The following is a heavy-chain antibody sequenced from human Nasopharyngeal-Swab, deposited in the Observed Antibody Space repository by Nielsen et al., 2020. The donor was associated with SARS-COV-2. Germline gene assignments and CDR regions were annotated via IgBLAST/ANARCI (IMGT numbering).Heavy chain of an antibody. V-gene: IGHV4-34*01. J-gene: IGHJ4*02. CDR1: GGSFNEYY. CDR2: INHSDRT. Sequence: SETLSLTCGVSGGSFNEYYWSWIRQSPDKGLEWIGEINHSDRTIYNPSIKSRLTISVDTSKSQFSLELRSVTATDTAVYYCARSTWIPLDSWGPGTLVTVSS. D-gene: IGHD5-12*01. CDR3: ARSTWIPLDS.